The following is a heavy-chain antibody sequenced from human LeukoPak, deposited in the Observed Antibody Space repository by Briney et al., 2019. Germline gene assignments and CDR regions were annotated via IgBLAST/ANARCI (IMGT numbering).Heavy chain of an antibody. CDR2: ISSSSSYI. J-gene: IGHJ4*02. V-gene: IGHV3-21*01. CDR1: GFTFSSYS. CDR3: ARGLSTGSYNGGDY. D-gene: IGHD1-26*01. Sequence: GGSLRLSCAVSGFTFSSYSMNWVRQAPGKGLEWVSSISSSSSYICYADSMKGRFTISRDNAKNSLYLQMNSLRAEDTAVYYCARGLSTGSYNGGDYWGQGTLVTVSS.